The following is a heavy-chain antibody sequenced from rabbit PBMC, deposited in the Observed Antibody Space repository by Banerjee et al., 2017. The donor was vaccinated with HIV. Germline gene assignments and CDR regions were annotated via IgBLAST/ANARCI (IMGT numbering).Heavy chain of an antibody. J-gene: IGHJ4*01. CDR1: GFSFSSSYC. Sequence: QQQLEESGGGLVQPEGSLTLTCTASGFSFSSSYCMCWVRQAPGKGLEWIACIYGGNSGSSYYANWAKGRFTISKTSSTTVTLQMTSLTAADTATYFCAIGWLCWLWLCSFNLWGPGTLSPS. CDR3: AIGWLCWLWLCSFNL. CDR2: IYGGNSGSS. D-gene: IGHD6-1*01. V-gene: IGHV1S45*01.